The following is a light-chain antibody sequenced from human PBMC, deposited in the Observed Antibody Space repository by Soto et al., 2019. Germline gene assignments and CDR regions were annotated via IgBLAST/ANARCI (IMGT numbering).Light chain of an antibody. CDR3: QQYNSWPPIT. J-gene: IGKJ5*01. CDR1: ESVSRN. V-gene: IGKV3-15*01. Sequence: ELVMTQSPATLSVSPGERATLSCSASESVSRNLAWYQQKPGQAPRLLIYDASTRATGIPDRFSGGGSGTEFTLTISSLQSEDFVVYYCQQYNSWPPITFGQGTRLEIK. CDR2: DAS.